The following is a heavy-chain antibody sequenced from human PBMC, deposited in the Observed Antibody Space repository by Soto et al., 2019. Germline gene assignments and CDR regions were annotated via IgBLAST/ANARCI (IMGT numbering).Heavy chain of an antibody. J-gene: IGHJ3*01. Sequence: ESGGGLVQPGGSQRLSCAASGFTFSSYAMSWVRQGPGKGLEWVTLISGSGGVTDYADSVKGRFTVSRDNSKNTMYLELNSLIAGDTAIYYCAKIHSGSSEDAFDVWGQGTVVTVSS. V-gene: IGHV3-23*01. CDR2: ISGSGGVT. CDR1: GFTFSSYA. CDR3: AKIHSGSSEDAFDV. D-gene: IGHD6-19*01.